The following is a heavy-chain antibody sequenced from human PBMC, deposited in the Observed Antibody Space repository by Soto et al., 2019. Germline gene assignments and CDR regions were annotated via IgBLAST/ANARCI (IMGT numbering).Heavy chain of an antibody. CDR2: IYHSGST. CDR3: ARSSPADY. D-gene: IGHD3-10*01. V-gene: IGHV4-30-2*01. CDR1: GGSISSGGYS. Sequence: SETLSLTCAVSGGSISSGGYSWSWIWQPPGKGLEWIGYIYHSGSTYYNPSLKSRVTISVDRSKNQFSLKLSSVTAADTAVYYCARSSPADYWGQGTLVTVSS. J-gene: IGHJ4*02.